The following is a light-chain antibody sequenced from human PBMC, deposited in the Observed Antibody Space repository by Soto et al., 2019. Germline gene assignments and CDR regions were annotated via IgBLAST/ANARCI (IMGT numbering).Light chain of an antibody. Sequence: AIQMTQSPSSLSASVGDRVTITCRASQGISIDLTWYQQKPGQAPKLLIYGASNLQSGVPSRFSGSGSGTDFTLTISSLQPEDFATYYCLQDYNYPLTFGQGTRLDIK. CDR1: QGISID. V-gene: IGKV1-6*01. J-gene: IGKJ5*01. CDR2: GAS. CDR3: LQDYNYPLT.